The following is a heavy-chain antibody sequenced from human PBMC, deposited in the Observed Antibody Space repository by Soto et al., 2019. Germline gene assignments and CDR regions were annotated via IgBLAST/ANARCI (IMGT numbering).Heavy chain of an antibody. V-gene: IGHV1-3*01. Sequence: QVQLVQSGPEVKKTGASVKVSCRASGYFFTSYAIHWVRQAPGPRLEWLGWINAANGHTKYPQNFQGRVIITRDTSVNKVYMEVSRLKSGETACSYCARGSIAVAGRNQLYYWGQGTRVTVFS. D-gene: IGHD6-19*01. J-gene: IGHJ4*02. CDR1: GYFFTSYA. CDR3: ARGSIAVAGRNQLYY. CDR2: INAANGHT.